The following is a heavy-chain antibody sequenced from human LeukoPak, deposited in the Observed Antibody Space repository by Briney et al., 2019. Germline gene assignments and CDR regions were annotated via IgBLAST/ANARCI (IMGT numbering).Heavy chain of an antibody. D-gene: IGHD3-22*01. V-gene: IGHV1-69*05. CDR2: IIPIFGTA. CDR1: GGTFSSYA. Sequence: SVKVSCKASGGTFSSYAISWVRQAPGQGLDWTGGIIPIFGTANYAQKFQGRVTITTDESTSTAYMELSSLRSEDTAVYYCARVTEHGWLLDAFDIWGQGTMGTVSS. CDR3: ARVTEHGWLLDAFDI. J-gene: IGHJ3*02.